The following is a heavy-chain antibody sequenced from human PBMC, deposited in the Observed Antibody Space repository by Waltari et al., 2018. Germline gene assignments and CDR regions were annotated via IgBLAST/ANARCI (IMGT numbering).Heavy chain of an antibody. D-gene: IGHD3-10*01. Sequence: QVQLQQWGAGLLKPSETLSLTCAVYGGSFSGYYWSWIRQPPGKGLEWIGEINHSGSTNYTPSLKSRRTRSVFASEDQFSRRLSSVTGADTAVYYCARGLLRGVQGVIGYWGQGSLVTVSS. CDR1: GGSFSGYY. V-gene: IGHV4-34*01. CDR3: ARGLLRGVQGVIGY. J-gene: IGHJ4*02. CDR2: INHSGST.